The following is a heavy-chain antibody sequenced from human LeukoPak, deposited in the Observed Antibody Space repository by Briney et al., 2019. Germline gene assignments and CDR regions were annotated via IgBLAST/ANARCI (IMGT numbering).Heavy chain of an antibody. J-gene: IGHJ6*03. Sequence: GSLRLSCAASGFTFSSYSMNWVRQAPGKGLEWVSSISSSSSYIYYADSVKGRFAISRDNAKNSLYLQMNSLRAEDTAVYYCASHGHNSGSYLDYMDVWGKGTTVTVSS. CDR3: ASHGHNSGSYLDYMDV. V-gene: IGHV3-21*01. CDR2: ISSSSSYI. CDR1: GFTFSSYS. D-gene: IGHD1-26*01.